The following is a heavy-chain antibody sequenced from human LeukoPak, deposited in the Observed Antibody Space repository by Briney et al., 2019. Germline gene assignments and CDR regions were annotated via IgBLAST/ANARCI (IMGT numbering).Heavy chain of an antibody. CDR2: INSVGSST. J-gene: IGHJ4*02. D-gene: IGHD2-21*02. Sequence: GGSLRLSCAASGFTFSSYWMHWVRQAPGKGLVWVSRINSVGSSTSYADSVKGRFTISRDNSKNTLYLQMNSLRAEDTAVYYCAKDGLHVVTAMTFDYWGQGTLVTVSS. CDR1: GFTFSSYW. CDR3: AKDGLHVVTAMTFDY. V-gene: IGHV3-74*01.